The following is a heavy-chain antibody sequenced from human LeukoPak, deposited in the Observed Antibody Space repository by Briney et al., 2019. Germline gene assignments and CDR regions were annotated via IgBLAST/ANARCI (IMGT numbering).Heavy chain of an antibody. J-gene: IGHJ4*02. CDR3: ARIPGYCSGGSCPIDY. D-gene: IGHD2-15*01. Sequence: GGSLRLSCAASGFTFSSYGMHWVRQAPGKGLEWVAVIWYDGSNKYYADSVKGRFTISRDNSKNTLYLQMNSLRAEDTAVYYWARIPGYCSGGSCPIDYWGQGTLVTGSS. CDR2: IWYDGSNK. V-gene: IGHV3-33*01. CDR1: GFTFSSYG.